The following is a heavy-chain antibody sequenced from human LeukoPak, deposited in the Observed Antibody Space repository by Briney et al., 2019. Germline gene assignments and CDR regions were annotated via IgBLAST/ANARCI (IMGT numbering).Heavy chain of an antibody. CDR1: GFTFSSYA. J-gene: IGHJ4*02. V-gene: IGHV3-23*01. D-gene: IGHD1-7*01. Sequence: PGRSLRLSCAASGFTFSSYAMSWVRQAPGKGLEWVSAISGSGGSTYYADSVKGRFTISRDNSKNTLYLQMNSLRAEDTAVYYCAKSPQRMELHYFDYWGQGTLVTVSS. CDR3: AKSPQRMELHYFDY. CDR2: ISGSGGST.